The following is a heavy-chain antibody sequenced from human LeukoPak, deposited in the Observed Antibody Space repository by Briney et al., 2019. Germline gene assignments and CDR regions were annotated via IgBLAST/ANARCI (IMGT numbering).Heavy chain of an antibody. CDR1: GFTFSSYS. Sequence: GGSLRLSCAASGFTFSSYSMNWVRQAPGKGLEWVSYISSSSSTIYYADSVKGRFTISRDNSKNTLYLQMNSLRAEDTAVYYCAKDQGYLAIWGQGTMVTVSS. D-gene: IGHD2-2*01. V-gene: IGHV3-48*01. CDR2: ISSSSSTI. CDR3: AKDQGYLAI. J-gene: IGHJ3*02.